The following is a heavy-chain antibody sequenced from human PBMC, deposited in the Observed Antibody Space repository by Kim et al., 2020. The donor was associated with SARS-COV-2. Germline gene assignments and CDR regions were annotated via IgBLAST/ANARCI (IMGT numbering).Heavy chain of an antibody. Sequence: FQGRVTMTRDTSTSTVYMELSSLRSEDTAVYYCARAPPIRGVIIVGGMDVWGQGTTVTVSS. J-gene: IGHJ6*02. CDR3: ARAPPIRGVIIVGGMDV. D-gene: IGHD3-10*01. V-gene: IGHV1-46*01.